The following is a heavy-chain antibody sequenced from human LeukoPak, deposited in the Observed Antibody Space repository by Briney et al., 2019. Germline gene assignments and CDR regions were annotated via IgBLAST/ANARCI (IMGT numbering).Heavy chain of an antibody. J-gene: IGHJ4*02. CDR2: ISSSSSYI. CDR1: GFTFSSYS. D-gene: IGHD3/OR15-3a*01. CDR3: ARGSPWTGYYFDY. Sequence: GGSLRLSCAASGFTFSSYSMNWVRQAPGKGLEWVSSISSSSSYIYYADSVKGRFTISRDNAKNSLYLQMNSLRAEDTAVYYCARGSPWTGYYFDYWGQGTLVTVSS. V-gene: IGHV3-21*01.